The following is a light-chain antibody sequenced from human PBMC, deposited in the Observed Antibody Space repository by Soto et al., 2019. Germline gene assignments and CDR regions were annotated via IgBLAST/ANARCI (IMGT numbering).Light chain of an antibody. J-gene: IGLJ2*01. CDR1: GSNIGSNS. Sequence: QSVVTQPPSLSGTPGQSVTISCSGSGSNIGSNSVNWYQHVPGAAPKVLIYNNNERPSGVPDRFSGSKSGTSASLAISGLQPEDEADYYCVAWDDTLNGPLFGGGTKLTVL. V-gene: IGLV1-44*01. CDR2: NNN. CDR3: VAWDDTLNGPL.